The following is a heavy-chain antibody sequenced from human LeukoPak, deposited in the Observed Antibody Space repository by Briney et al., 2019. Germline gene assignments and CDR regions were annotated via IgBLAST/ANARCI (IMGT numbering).Heavy chain of an antibody. V-gene: IGHV3-23*01. D-gene: IGHD3-10*01. CDR1: GFTVSSYA. CDR3: ARGSRLHFYGRTQEHFDT. CDR2: IGYSAGDT. J-gene: IGHJ4*02. Sequence: GGSLRLSCAASGFTVSSYAMTWVRQAPGKGLEWVSAIGYSAGDTYYADSVKGRFTISRDNAKNSLYLQMNNLRADDTAVYYCARGSRLHFYGRTQEHFDTWGLGTPVTVSS.